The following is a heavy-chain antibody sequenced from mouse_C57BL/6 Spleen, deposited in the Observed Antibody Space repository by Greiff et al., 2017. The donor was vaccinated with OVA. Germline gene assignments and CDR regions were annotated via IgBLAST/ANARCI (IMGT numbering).Heavy chain of an antibody. V-gene: IGHV3-6*01. Sequence: EVQLQESGPGLVKPSQSLSLTCSVTGYSFTSGYYWYWIRQFPGNKLEWMGFISYDGSNNYNPSLKNRSPITRNTTKNPFFLELNSVTTEDTATYYGARGTYGNYVRFAYWGQGTLVTVSA. CDR3: ARGTYGNYVRFAY. D-gene: IGHD2-1*01. CDR2: ISYDGSN. CDR1: GYSFTSGYY. J-gene: IGHJ3*01.